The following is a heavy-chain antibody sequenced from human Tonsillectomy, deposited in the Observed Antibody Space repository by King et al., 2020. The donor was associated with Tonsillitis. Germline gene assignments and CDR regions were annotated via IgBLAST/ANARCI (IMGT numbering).Heavy chain of an antibody. V-gene: IGHV1-2*02. CDR1: GYTFTGYY. J-gene: IGHJ3*02. D-gene: IGHD6-13*01. CDR2: INPNSGGT. Sequence: LQLVQSGAEVKKPGASVKVSCKASGYTFTGYYMHWVRQAPGQGLEWMGWINPNSGGTNYAQKFQGRVTMTRDTSISTAYMELSRLRSDDTAVYYCARGGIAAELGFVNAFDIWGQGTMVTVSS. CDR3: ARGGIAAELGFVNAFDI.